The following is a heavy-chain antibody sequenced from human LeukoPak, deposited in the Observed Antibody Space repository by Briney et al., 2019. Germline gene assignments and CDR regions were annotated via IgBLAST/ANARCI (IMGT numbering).Heavy chain of an antibody. CDR3: AVKQLGMAYYFDY. D-gene: IGHD6-6*01. Sequence: SVKVSCKASGGTFSSYATSWVRQAPGQGLEWMGGIIPIFGTANYAQKFQGRVTITADESTSTAYMELSSLRSEDTAVYYCAVKQLGMAYYFDYWGQGTLVTVSS. CDR1: GGTFSSYA. CDR2: IIPIFGTA. V-gene: IGHV1-69*01. J-gene: IGHJ4*02.